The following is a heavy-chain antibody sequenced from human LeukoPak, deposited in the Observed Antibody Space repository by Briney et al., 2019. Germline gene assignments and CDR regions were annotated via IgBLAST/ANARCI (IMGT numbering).Heavy chain of an antibody. Sequence: SETLSLTCSVSGYSISSGYYWGWIRQPPGKGLEWIGSIYQSGSTSYNPSLKSRVTISVDTSKNQFSLKLSSVTAADTAVYYCARGRAWFGELKNYFDYWGQGTLVTVSS. J-gene: IGHJ4*02. CDR3: ARGRAWFGELKNYFDY. CDR1: GYSISSGYY. D-gene: IGHD3-10*01. V-gene: IGHV4-38-2*02. CDR2: IYQSGST.